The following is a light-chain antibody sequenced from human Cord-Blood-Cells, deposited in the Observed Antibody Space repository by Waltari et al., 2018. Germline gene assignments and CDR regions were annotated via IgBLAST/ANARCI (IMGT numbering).Light chain of an antibody. CDR3: QQYNSYSPT. V-gene: IGKV1-5*01. Sequence: DLQMTQSTSTLSAAVGDRVTITCRASQSISSWLAWYQQKPGKAPKLLIYDASSLESGVPSRFSGSGSGTEFTLTISSLQPDDFATYYCQQYNSYSPTFGQGTKLEIK. CDR1: QSISSW. CDR2: DAS. J-gene: IGKJ2*01.